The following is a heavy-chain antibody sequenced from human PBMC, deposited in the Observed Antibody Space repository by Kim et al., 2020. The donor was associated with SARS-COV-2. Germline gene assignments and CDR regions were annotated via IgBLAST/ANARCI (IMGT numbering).Heavy chain of an antibody. CDR1: GFTVSSNY. CDR3: ARNSAGHFDY. J-gene: IGHJ4*02. V-gene: IGHV3-53*01. Sequence: GGSLRLSCAASGFTVSSNYMSWVRQAPGKGLEWVSVIYSGGSTYYADSVKGRFTICRDNSKNTLYLQMNSLRAEDTAVYYCARNSAGHFDYWGQGTLVTVSS. D-gene: IGHD6-19*01. CDR2: IYSGGST.